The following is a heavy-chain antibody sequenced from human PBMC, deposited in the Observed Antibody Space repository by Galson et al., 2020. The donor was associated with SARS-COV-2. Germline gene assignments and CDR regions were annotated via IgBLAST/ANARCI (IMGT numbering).Heavy chain of an antibody. Sequence: ASETLSLTCTVSGGSISSYYWSWIRQPAGKGLEWIGRIYTSGSTNYNPSLKSRVTMSVDTSKNQFSLKLSSVTAADTAVYYCARGVMTTVTTQTFDYWGQGTLVTVSS. D-gene: IGHD4-17*01. CDR3: ARGVMTTVTTQTFDY. V-gene: IGHV4-4*07. J-gene: IGHJ4*02. CDR2: IYTSGST. CDR1: GGSISSYY.